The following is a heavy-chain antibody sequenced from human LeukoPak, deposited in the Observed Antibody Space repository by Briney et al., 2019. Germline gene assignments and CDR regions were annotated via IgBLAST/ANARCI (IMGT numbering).Heavy chain of an antibody. CDR3: ARGPIYPSTYYGSGSPPPYYMDV. J-gene: IGHJ6*03. CDR1: GYTFTSYD. CDR2: MNPNSGNT. Sequence: ASVKVSCKASGYTFTSYDINWVRQATGQGLEWMGWMNPNSGNTGYAQKFQGRVTMTRNTSISTAYMELSSLRSEDTAVYYCARGPIYPSTYYGSGSPPPYYMDVWGKGTTVTISS. V-gene: IGHV1-8*01. D-gene: IGHD3-10*01.